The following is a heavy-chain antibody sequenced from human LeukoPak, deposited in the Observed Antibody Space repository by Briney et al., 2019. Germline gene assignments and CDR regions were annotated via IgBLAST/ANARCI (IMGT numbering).Heavy chain of an antibody. CDR1: GFTFSNYW. CDR3: ARDQEAPGFYFDY. CDR2: INRDGSST. Sequence: GGSLRLSCAASGFTFSNYWMHWVRQTPEKGLVWVSCINRDGSSTNYADSVKGRFTISRDNAKNTLYLQMDSLRADDTAVYYCARDQEAPGFYFDYWGQGNLVTVSS. J-gene: IGHJ4*02. D-gene: IGHD1-14*01. V-gene: IGHV3-74*01.